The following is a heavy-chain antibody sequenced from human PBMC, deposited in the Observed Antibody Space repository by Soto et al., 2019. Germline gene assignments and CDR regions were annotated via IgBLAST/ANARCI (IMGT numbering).Heavy chain of an antibody. CDR1: GGSISSYY. J-gene: IGHJ5*02. CDR2: MYYGGRT. D-gene: IGHD2-15*01. V-gene: IGHV4-59*01. CDR3: ARGTPSPLIVRSSRGPWFDP. Sequence: SETLSLTCTVFGGSISSYYWSWIRQRPGKGLEWIGYMYYGGRTNYNPSLKSRVPLSVDTSKMQVSLKLSAVTAADTAVYFCARGTPSPLIVRSSRGPWFDPWGQGTQVTVSS.